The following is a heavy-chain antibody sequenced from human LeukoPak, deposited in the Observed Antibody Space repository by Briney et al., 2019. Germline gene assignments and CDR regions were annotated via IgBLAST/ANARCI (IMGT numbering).Heavy chain of an antibody. J-gene: IGHJ4*02. V-gene: IGHV4-31*03. CDR3: ASYRGRQVEYSSSPPFDY. CDR1: GGSISSGGYY. D-gene: IGHD6-6*01. CDR2: IYYSRST. Sequence: SETLSLTCTVSGGSISSGGYYWSWIRQHPGKGLEWIGYIYYSRSTYYNPSLKSRVTISVDTSKNQFSLKLGSVTAADTAVYYCASYRGRQVEYSSSPPFDYWGQGTLVTVSS.